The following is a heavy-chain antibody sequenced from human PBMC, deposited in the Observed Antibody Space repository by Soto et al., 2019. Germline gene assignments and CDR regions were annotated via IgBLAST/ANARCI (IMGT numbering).Heavy chain of an antibody. CDR3: ARGDGLYGSGSYDDY. J-gene: IGHJ4*02. CDR1: GYTFTSYY. CDR2: INPSGGST. V-gene: IGHV1-46*01. D-gene: IGHD3-10*01. Sequence: ASVKVSCKASGYTFTSYYMHWVRQAPGQGLEWMGIINPSGGSTSYAQKFQGRVTMTRDTSTSTVYMELSSLRSEDTAVYYCARGDGLYGSGSYDDYWGQGTLVTVSS.